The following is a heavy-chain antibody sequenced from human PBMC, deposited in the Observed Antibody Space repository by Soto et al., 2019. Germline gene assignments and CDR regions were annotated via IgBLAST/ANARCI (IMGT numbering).Heavy chain of an antibody. CDR2: ISVSDAFI. CDR3: TRETIAGITGLDY. J-gene: IGHJ4*02. Sequence: EVQLLESGGDLVQPGGSLRLSCAASGFNVGAFAVNWVRQAPGKGLEWVSGISVSDAFIYYADSVRGRFSISRDAAEYFLYLQMNSLRVDDPDLYYCTRETIAGITGLDYWGPGTLVTVSS. V-gene: IGHV3-23*01. CDR1: GFNVGAFA. D-gene: IGHD1-20*01.